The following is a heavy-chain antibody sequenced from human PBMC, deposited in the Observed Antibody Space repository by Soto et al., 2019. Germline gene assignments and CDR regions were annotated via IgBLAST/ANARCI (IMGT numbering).Heavy chain of an antibody. CDR2: IIPIFGTA. CDR3: ARPAIVVVTAPSPYYYYGMDV. J-gene: IGHJ6*02. V-gene: IGHV1-69*13. CDR1: GGTFSSYA. Sequence: SVKVSRKASGGTFSSYAISWVRQAPGQGLEWMGGIIPIFGTANYAQKFQGRVTITADESTSTAYMELSSLRSEDTAVYYCARPAIVVVTAPSPYYYYGMDVWGQGTTVTVSS. D-gene: IGHD2-21*02.